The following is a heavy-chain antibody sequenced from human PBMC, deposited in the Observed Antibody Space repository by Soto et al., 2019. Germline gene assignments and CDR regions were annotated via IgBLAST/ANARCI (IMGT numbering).Heavy chain of an antibody. D-gene: IGHD6-13*01. CDR1: GYIFTNYG. CDR3: ARGRDESSWSSAEYFHH. J-gene: IGHJ1*01. Sequence: ASVKVSCKASGYIFTNYGINWVRQAPGQGLEWMGWISAYNGNTNYAQKVQGRVTVTTDTSTSTVYMELRSLRSDDTAVYYCARGRDESSWSSAEYFHHWGQGTLVTVSS. V-gene: IGHV1-18*01. CDR2: ISAYNGNT.